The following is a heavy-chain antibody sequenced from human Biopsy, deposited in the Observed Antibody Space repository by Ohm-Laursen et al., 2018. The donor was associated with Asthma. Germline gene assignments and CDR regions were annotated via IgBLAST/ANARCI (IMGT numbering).Heavy chain of an antibody. D-gene: IGHD6-19*01. CDR2: VYWTGST. CDR1: GGSISSFY. J-gene: IGHJ4*02. CDR3: VRAVRNEQWLDPFDY. Sequence: GTLSLTCSVYGGSISSFYWIWIRQSPEKGLEWMGDVYWTGSTNYNPSIKSRITMSVDTSKNRMFLELTSVTAADTAIYYCVRAVRNEQWLDPFDYWGQGKPVTVSS. V-gene: IGHV4-59*01.